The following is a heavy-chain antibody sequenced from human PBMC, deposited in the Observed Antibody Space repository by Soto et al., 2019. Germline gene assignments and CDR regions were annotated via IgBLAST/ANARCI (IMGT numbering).Heavy chain of an antibody. CDR3: ARHFEPAATTQGDWFDP. Sequence: SETLSLTCTVSGGSISSSSYYWGWIRQPPGKGLEWIGSIYYSGSTYYNPSLKSRVTISVDTSKNQFSLKLSSVTAADTAVYYCARHFEPAATTQGDWFDPWGQGTLVTVSS. J-gene: IGHJ5*02. V-gene: IGHV4-39*01. CDR1: GGSISSSSYY. D-gene: IGHD2-2*01. CDR2: IYYSGST.